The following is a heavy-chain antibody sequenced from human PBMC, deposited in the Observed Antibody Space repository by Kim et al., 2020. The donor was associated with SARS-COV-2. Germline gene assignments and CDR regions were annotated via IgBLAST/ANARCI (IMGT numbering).Heavy chain of an antibody. J-gene: IGHJ4*02. V-gene: IGHV1-2*06. CDR1: GYTFTGYY. D-gene: IGHD3-10*01. CDR3: ARDLAGFGELSWFDY. Sequence: ASVKVSCKASGYTFTGYYMHWVRQAPGQGLEWMGRINPNSGGTNYAQKFQGRVTMTRDTSISTAYMELSRLRSDDTAVYYCARDLAGFGELSWFDYWGQGTLVTVSS. CDR2: INPNSGGT.